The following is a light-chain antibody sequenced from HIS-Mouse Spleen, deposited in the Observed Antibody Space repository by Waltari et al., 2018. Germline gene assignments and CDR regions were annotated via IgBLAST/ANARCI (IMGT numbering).Light chain of an antibody. CDR1: QGISSY. Sequence: AIRMTQSPSSLSASTGDRATITCRASQGISSYLAWYQQKPGKAPKLLIYAASTLQSGVPSRFSGSGSGTDFTLTISCLQSEDFATYYCQQYYSYPLTFGPGTKVDIK. V-gene: IGKV1-8*01. CDR2: AAS. CDR3: QQYYSYPLT. J-gene: IGKJ3*01.